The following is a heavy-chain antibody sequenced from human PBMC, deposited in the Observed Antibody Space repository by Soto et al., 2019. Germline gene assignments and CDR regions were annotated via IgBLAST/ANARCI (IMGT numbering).Heavy chain of an antibody. V-gene: IGHV4-59*08. Sequence: QVQLQESGPGLVKPSETLSLTCTVSGGSISSYYWSWIRQPPGKGLEWMGYIYYSGSTNYNPSLKSRVTISVDTSKNQFSLKLSSVTAADTAVYYCARHLKWRDAFDIWGQGTMVTVSS. CDR1: GGSISSYY. CDR3: ARHLKWRDAFDI. J-gene: IGHJ3*02. CDR2: IYYSGST. D-gene: IGHD2-8*01.